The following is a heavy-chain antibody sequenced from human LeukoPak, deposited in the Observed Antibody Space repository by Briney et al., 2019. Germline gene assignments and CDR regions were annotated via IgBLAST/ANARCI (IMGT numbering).Heavy chain of an antibody. CDR3: AGGTGFIIKD. V-gene: IGHV3-74*01. CDR2: INSDGSWT. D-gene: IGHD3-9*01. Sequence: GGSLRLSCAASGNYWMHWVRQAPGKGLVWVSHINSDGSWTSYADSVKGRFTISRDNAKNSLYLQMNNLRVEDTAMYYCAGGTGFIIKDWGQGTLVTVSS. J-gene: IGHJ4*02. CDR1: GNYW.